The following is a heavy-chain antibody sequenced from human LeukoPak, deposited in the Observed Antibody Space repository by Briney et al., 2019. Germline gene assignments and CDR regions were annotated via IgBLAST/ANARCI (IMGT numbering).Heavy chain of an antibody. CDR3: ARGILEGVDV. Sequence: ASVKISCKASGYTFTSYDINWVRQATGQGLEWMGWVNPNSGHAGSPQKFQGRVTMTRDTSISTAYMELSSLTSEVTAVYYCARGILEGVDVWGQGTAVTVSS. V-gene: IGHV1-8*01. CDR1: GYTFTSYD. J-gene: IGHJ6*02. CDR2: VNPNSGHA. D-gene: IGHD2-21*01.